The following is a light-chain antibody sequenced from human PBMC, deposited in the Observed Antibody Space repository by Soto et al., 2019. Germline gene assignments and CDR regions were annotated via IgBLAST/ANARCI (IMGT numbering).Light chain of an antibody. Sequence: EIVFTPSPCTLSLSPGERATLSCRASQSVSGKLAWYQQKPGQAPRLLIYDASTRATGIPDRFSGSGSGTGFTLTISRLEPEDFAVYYCQQYGSSPPWTFGQGTKV. CDR3: QQYGSSPPWT. CDR1: QSVSGK. J-gene: IGKJ1*01. V-gene: IGKV3-20*01. CDR2: DAS.